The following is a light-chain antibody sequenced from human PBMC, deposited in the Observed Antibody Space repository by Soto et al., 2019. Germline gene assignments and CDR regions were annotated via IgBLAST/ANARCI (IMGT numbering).Light chain of an antibody. CDR3: SSFAGGDSPVL. V-gene: IGLV2-14*03. Sequence: QSALTQPASVSGSPGQSITISCSGTTNDVGGYNYVSWYQQHPGKAPKLLIYGVTDRPSGVSSRFSGSKSGNAASLTISGLQAEDEADYYCSSFAGGDSPVLFGGGTKLTVL. CDR2: GVT. J-gene: IGLJ3*02. CDR1: TNDVGGYNY.